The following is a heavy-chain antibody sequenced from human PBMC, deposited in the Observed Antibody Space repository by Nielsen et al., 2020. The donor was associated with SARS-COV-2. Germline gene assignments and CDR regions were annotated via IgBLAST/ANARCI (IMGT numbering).Heavy chain of an antibody. CDR1: GYTFTGYY. J-gene: IGHJ4*02. CDR2: INPNSGGT. CDR3: AREGQSIAVAGTVDY. D-gene: IGHD6-19*01. V-gene: IGHV1-2*06. Sequence: ASVKVSCKASGYTFTGYYMHWVRQAPGQGLEWMGRINPNSGGTNYAQKFQGRVTMTRDTSISTAYMELSRLRSDDTAVYYCAREGQSIAVAGTVDYWGQGTLVTVSS.